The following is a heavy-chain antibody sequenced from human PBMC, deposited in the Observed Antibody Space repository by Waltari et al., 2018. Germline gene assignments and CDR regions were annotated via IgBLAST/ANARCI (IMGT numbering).Heavy chain of an antibody. CDR2: VDHSGST. D-gene: IGHD3-10*01. J-gene: IGHJ3*01. V-gene: IGHV4-34*01. Sequence: QVQLQQWGAGLLKPSETLPLTCAVYGGSFSAYYWSWIRQAPGKGLEWIGEVDHSGSTNYNPSFERRVTISVDTSKNQFSLRLSSVTAADTAVYYCARERGSGSYDAFDVWGQGTMVIVSS. CDR1: GGSFSAYY. CDR3: ARERGSGSYDAFDV.